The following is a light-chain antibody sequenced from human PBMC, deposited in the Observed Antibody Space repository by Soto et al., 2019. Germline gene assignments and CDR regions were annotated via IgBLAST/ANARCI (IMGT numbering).Light chain of an antibody. CDR3: QQRET. J-gene: IGKJ4*01. CDR2: DAS. Sequence: EIVLTQSPATLSLSPGERATLSCRASQSVSSYLAWYQQKPGQAPRLLIYDASNRATGIPARFSGSGSGTDFTLTISSLEPEDFAVYYCQQRETFGGVSRWIS. CDR1: QSVSSY. V-gene: IGKV3-11*01.